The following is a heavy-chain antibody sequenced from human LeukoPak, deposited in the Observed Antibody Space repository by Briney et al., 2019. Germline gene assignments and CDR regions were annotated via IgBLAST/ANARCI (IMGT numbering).Heavy chain of an antibody. CDR3: ARDGYNLDAFDI. CDR1: GYTFTGYY. CDR2: INPNSGGT. J-gene: IGHJ3*02. Sequence: ASVKVSCKASGYTFTGYYMHRVRQAPGQGLEWMGWINPNSGGTNYAQKFQGRVTMTRDTSISTAYMELSRLRSDDTAVYYCARDGYNLDAFDIWGQGTMVTVSS. V-gene: IGHV1-2*02. D-gene: IGHD5-24*01.